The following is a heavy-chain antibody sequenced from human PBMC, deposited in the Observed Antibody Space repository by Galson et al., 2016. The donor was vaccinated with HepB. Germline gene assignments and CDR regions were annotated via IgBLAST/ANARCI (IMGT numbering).Heavy chain of an antibody. Sequence: SLRLSCAASGFTFRIYAMSWVRQAPGKGLEWVSVISDSSTKTYYADSVKGRFTISRDNAKKTLYLQMNSLRVEDTGVYYCAKYDPRYYDSSGAYWGQGILDTVSS. J-gene: IGHJ4*02. CDR1: GFTFRIYA. V-gene: IGHV3-23*01. D-gene: IGHD3-22*01. CDR2: ISDSSTKT. CDR3: AKYDPRYYDSSGAY.